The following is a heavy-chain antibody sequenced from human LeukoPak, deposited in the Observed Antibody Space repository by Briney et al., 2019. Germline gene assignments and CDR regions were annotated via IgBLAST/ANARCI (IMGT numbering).Heavy chain of an antibody. Sequence: GGSLRLSCAASGFTFSSYWMSWVRQAPGKGLEWVANIKQDGSEKYYVDSVKGRFIISRDNAKNSLYLQMNSLRAEDTAAYYCARLLRYFDWLLTQPYAFDIWGQGTMVTVSS. D-gene: IGHD3-9*01. V-gene: IGHV3-7*01. J-gene: IGHJ3*02. CDR2: IKQDGSEK. CDR1: GFTFSSYW. CDR3: ARLLRYFDWLLTQPYAFDI.